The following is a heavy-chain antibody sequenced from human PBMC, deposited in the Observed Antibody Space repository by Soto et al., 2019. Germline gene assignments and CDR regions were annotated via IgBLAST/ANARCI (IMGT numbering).Heavy chain of an antibody. D-gene: IGHD2-15*01. Sequence: QVQLVQSGAEVKKPGASVKVSCKASGYTFSSYGISWVRQGPGXGXEWMGWISVYNGNKMYAQKFQGRVTMTTDTSTSTAYMELRSLRSDDTAVYYCARDCSGGSCSTAYWGQGTLVTVSS. CDR2: ISVYNGNK. CDR3: ARDCSGGSCSTAY. J-gene: IGHJ4*02. V-gene: IGHV1-18*01. CDR1: GYTFSSYG.